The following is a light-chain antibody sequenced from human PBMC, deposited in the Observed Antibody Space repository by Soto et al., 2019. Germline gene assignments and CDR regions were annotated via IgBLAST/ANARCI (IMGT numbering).Light chain of an antibody. CDR3: GSYTGSIYV. V-gene: IGLV2-14*01. Sequence: QSVLAQPASVSGSPGQSITISCTGTSSDVGGYKFVSWYQQHPGKAPKLMIYEVSSRPSGVSSRFSGSKSGNTAPLTISGLQAEDEADYYCGSYTGSIYVFGTGTKVTVL. J-gene: IGLJ1*01. CDR1: SSDVGGYKF. CDR2: EVS.